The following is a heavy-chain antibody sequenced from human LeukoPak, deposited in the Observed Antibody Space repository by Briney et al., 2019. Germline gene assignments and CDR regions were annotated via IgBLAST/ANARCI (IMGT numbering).Heavy chain of an antibody. D-gene: IGHD6-13*01. CDR3: AKDLGYLRGI. Sequence: GGSLRLSCQASGFTFSNAWMSWVRQAPGKGLEWVSAISGSGGSTYYADSVKGRFTISRDNSKNTLYLQMNSLRAEDTAVYYCAKDLGYLRGIWGQGTLVTVSS. CDR2: ISGSGGST. CDR1: GFTFSNAW. V-gene: IGHV3-23*01. J-gene: IGHJ4*02.